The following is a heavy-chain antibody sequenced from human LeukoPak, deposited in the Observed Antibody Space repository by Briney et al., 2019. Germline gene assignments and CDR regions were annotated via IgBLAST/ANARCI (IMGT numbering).Heavy chain of an antibody. D-gene: IGHD3-10*01. J-gene: IGHJ6*02. CDR2: INPSSGGT. CDR3: ARDPSAMVRGVIIYGMDV. CDR1: GYIFTGYQ. V-gene: IGHV1-2*02. Sequence: ASVKVSCKASGYIFTGYQMHWVRQAPGQGLERMGWINPSSGGTNYAQKFQGRVTMGRDTSISTAYMELSRLTSDDTAVYYCARDPSAMVRGVIIYGMDVWGQGTAVTVSS.